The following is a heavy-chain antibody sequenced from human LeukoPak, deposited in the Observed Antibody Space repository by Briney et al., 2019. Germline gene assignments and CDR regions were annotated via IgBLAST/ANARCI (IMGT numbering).Heavy chain of an antibody. Sequence: GGSLRLSCEASGFTFKDYWMTWVRQAPGKGPEWVANINQDGSEIYYVDSVKGRFTISRDNSKNTLYLQMNSLRAEDTAVYYCAKSGGRTLWKYYYYYYMDVWGKGTTVTVSS. V-gene: IGHV3-7*03. CDR2: INQDGSEI. J-gene: IGHJ6*03. CDR3: AKSGGRTLWKYYYYYYMDV. D-gene: IGHD5-18*01. CDR1: GFTFKDYW.